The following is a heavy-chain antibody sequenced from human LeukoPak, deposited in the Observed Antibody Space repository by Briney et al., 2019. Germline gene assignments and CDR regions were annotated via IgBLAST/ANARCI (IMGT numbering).Heavy chain of an antibody. V-gene: IGHV5-51*01. CDR3: ARPYSSGLDAFDI. CDR2: IYPGDSDT. J-gene: IGHJ3*02. CDR1: GYSFTSCW. Sequence: GESLKISCKGSGYSFTSCWIGWVRQMPGKGLEWMGIIYPGDSDTRYSPSFQGRVTISADKSISTAYLQWSSLKASDTAMYYCARPYSSGLDAFDIWGQGTMVTVSS. D-gene: IGHD6-19*01.